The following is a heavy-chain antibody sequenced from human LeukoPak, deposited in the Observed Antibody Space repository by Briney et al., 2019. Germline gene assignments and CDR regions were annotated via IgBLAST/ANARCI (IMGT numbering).Heavy chain of an antibody. D-gene: IGHD6-13*01. CDR2: ISAYNGNT. CDR1: GYTFTSYG. J-gene: IGHJ5*02. V-gene: IGHV1-18*01. CDR3: ARDGGGAIAAATFDP. Sequence: ASVKVSCKASGYTFTSYGISWVRQAPGQGLEWMGWISAYNGNTNYAQKLQGRVTMTTDTSTSTAYMELRSLRSDDTAVYYCARDGGGAIAAATFDPRGQGTLVTVSS.